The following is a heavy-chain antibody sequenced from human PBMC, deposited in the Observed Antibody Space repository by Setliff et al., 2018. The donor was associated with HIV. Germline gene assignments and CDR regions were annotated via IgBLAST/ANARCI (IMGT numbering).Heavy chain of an antibody. CDR3: ALIYGRSGPI. Sequence: ESGPPLVNPTQTLKLTCTFSGFSLSTSGMSVRWMRQPPGKTLEWLAHIDGDDDKYYATSLRTRLTISKDTSKNQVVLRMTNVDPVDTGMYYCALIYGRSGPIWGQGTMVTVSS. CDR2: IDGDDDK. V-gene: IGHV2-70*01. J-gene: IGHJ3*02. CDR1: GFSLSTSGMS. D-gene: IGHD2-15*01.